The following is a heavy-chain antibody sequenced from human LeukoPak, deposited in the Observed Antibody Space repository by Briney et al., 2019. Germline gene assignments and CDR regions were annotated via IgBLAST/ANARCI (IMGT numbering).Heavy chain of an antibody. CDR1: GFTFRNYG. V-gene: IGHV3-30*02. D-gene: IGHD6-19*01. J-gene: IGHJ4*02. CDR2: ILYDGVNK. Sequence: GGSLRLSCAASGFTFRNYGMHWVRQAPGKALEWVAFILYDGVNKYYGDSVKGRFTISRDNSKSTVYLEMNSLRPEDTAVYYCAKREAVAAMSDFDCWGQGTLVTVSS. CDR3: AKREAVAAMSDFDC.